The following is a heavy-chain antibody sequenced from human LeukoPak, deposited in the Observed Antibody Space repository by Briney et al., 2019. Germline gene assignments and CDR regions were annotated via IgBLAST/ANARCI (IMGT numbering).Heavy chain of an antibody. V-gene: IGHV3-23*01. D-gene: IGHD3-22*01. J-gene: IGHJ4*02. CDR1: GFTFSSYA. CDR2: ISGSGGST. Sequence: GGSLRLSCAASGFTFSSYAMSWVRQAPGKGLEWVSAISGSGGSTYYADSVKGRFTISRDNSKNTLYLQMNSLRAEDTAMYYCARSFSPNYYDLLDYWGQGTLVTVSS. CDR3: ARSFSPNYYDLLDY.